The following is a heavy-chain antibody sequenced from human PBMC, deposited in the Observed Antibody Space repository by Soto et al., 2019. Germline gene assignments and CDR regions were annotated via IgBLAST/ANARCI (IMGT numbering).Heavy chain of an antibody. D-gene: IGHD6-25*01. CDR1: GFTFSSYG. V-gene: IGHV3-48*02. CDR2: ISSSSNTI. J-gene: IGHJ4*02. Sequence: EVQLVESGGGLVQPGGSLRLSCAASGFTFSSYGLNWVRQAPGKGLEWVSYISSSSNTIYYADSVKGRFTISRDNAKNSLYLQMNSLRDEDTAVYYCAALAATSTDYWGQGTLVTVSS. CDR3: AALAATSTDY.